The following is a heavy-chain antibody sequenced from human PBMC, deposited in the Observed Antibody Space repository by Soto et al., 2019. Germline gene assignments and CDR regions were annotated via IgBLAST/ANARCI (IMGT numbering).Heavy chain of an antibody. CDR1: GFTFSRYG. CDR3: ARDPSEGRVGNWFES. V-gene: IGHV3-21*06. D-gene: IGHD2-2*01. J-gene: IGHJ5*01. Sequence: EVQLVESGGGLVKPGGSLRLSCAAPGFTFSRYGMNWLRQAPGKGLEWVASISSSTSYVYYADSVKGRFSPSRDNAKNILYLEMYALRTEDSAVYYCARDPSEGRVGNWFESWGQGTMVTVSS. CDR2: ISSSTSYV.